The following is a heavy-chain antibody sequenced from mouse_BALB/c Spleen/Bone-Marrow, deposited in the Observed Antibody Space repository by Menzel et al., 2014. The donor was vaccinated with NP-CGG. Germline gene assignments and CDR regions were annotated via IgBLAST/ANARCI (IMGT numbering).Heavy chain of an antibody. J-gene: IGHJ2*01. V-gene: IGHV3-6*02. CDR1: GYSITSSYY. Sequence: EVQLQQSGPGLVKPSQSLSLTCSVTGYSITSSYYWNWIRQFPGNKLEWMGYISYDGINNYNPSLKNRISITRDTSKNQFFLRLNSVTTEDTATYYCAALWSEGYYFDYWGQGATLTASS. CDR2: ISYDGIN. CDR3: AALWSEGYYFDY.